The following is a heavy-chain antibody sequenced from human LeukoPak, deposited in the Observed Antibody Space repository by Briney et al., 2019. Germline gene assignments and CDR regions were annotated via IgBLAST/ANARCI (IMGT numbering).Heavy chain of an antibody. V-gene: IGHV3-49*04. CDR1: GFTFGDYA. Sequence: GRSLRLSCTASGFTFGDYAMSWVRQAPGKGLEWVGFIRSKAYGGTTEYAASVKGRFTISRDDSKSIAYLQMNSLKTEDTAVYCCTREVEWELAHAFDIWGQGTMVTVSS. D-gene: IGHD1-26*01. CDR2: IRSKAYGGTT. J-gene: IGHJ3*02. CDR3: TREVEWELAHAFDI.